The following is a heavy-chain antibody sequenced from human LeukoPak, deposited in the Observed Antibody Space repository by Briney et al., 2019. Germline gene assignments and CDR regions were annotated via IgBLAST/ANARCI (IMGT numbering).Heavy chain of an antibody. D-gene: IGHD2-2*01. J-gene: IGHJ6*02. Sequence: GRSLRLSCAASGFTFDDYAMHWVRQAPGKGLEWVSGISWNSGSIGYADSVKGRFTISRDNAKNSLYLQMNSLRAEDTALYYCAKDMGCSSTSCYRYYYYYYGMDVWGQGTTVTVS. CDR3: AKDMGCSSTSCYRYYYYYYGMDV. V-gene: IGHV3-9*01. CDR2: ISWNSGSI. CDR1: GFTFDDYA.